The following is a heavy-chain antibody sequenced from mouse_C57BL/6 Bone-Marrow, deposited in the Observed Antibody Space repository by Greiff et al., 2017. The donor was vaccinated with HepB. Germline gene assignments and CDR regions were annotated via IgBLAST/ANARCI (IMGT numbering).Heavy chain of an antibody. D-gene: IGHD2-3*01. V-gene: IGHV1-82*01. Sequence: VQLQQSGPELVKPGASVKISCKASGYAFSSSWMNWVKQRPGKGLEWIGRIYPGDGDTNYNGKFKGKATLTADKSSSTAYMQLSSLTSEDSAVYFCAERGWLLRYFDVWGTGTTVTVSS. CDR1: GYAFSSSW. J-gene: IGHJ1*03. CDR3: AERGWLLRYFDV. CDR2: IYPGDGDT.